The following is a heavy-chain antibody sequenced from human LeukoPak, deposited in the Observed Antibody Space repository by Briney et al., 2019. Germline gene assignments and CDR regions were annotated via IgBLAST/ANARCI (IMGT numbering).Heavy chain of an antibody. CDR3: ARDLGVHSSSWYNWFDP. V-gene: IGHV4-38-2*02. Sequence: SETLSLTCTVSGYSISSGYYWGWIRQPPGKGLEWIGSIYHSGSTYYNPSLKSRVTISVDTSKNQFSLKLSSVTAADTAVYYCARDLGVHSSSWYNWFDPWGQGTLVTVSS. J-gene: IGHJ5*02. D-gene: IGHD6-13*01. CDR1: GYSISSGYY. CDR2: IYHSGST.